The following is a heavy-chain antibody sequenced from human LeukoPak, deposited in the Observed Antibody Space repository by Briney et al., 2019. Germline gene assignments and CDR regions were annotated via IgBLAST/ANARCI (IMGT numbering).Heavy chain of an antibody. D-gene: IGHD5-24*01. CDR2: IYTSGST. V-gene: IGHV4-4*07. CDR1: GGSISSYY. J-gene: IGHJ4*02. CDR3: ARRAAATIWYPFDY. Sequence: SETLSLTCTVSGGSISSYYWSWIRQPAGKGLEWIGRIYTSGSTNYNPSLKSRVTISVDTSKNQFSLKLSSVTAADTAVYYCARRAAATIWYPFDYWGQGTLVTVSS.